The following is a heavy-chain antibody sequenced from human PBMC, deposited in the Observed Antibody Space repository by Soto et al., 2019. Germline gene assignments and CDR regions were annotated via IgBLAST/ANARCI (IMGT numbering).Heavy chain of an antibody. CDR3: ARLALSYYYDSSAHRGMDV. D-gene: IGHD3-22*01. Sequence: GESLKISCKGSGYSFTSYWIGWVRQMPGKGLEWMGIIYPGDSDTRYSPYFQGQVTISADKSISTAYLQWSSLKASDTAMYYCARLALSYYYDSSAHRGMDVWGQGTTVTVSS. CDR2: IYPGDSDT. CDR1: GYSFTSYW. V-gene: IGHV5-51*01. J-gene: IGHJ6*02.